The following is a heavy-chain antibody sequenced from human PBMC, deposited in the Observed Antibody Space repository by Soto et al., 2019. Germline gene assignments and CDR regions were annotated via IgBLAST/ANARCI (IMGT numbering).Heavy chain of an antibody. Sequence: PGGSLRLSCAASGFPFSTTDMSWVRQAPGKGLEWVSTIGGSGETTYYADSVKGRFTISRDNSKNTLYLQMNSLRADGTALYYCAKNSGWFNTWGQGALVTVSS. J-gene: IGHJ5*02. D-gene: IGHD3-10*01. V-gene: IGHV3-23*01. CDR2: IGGSGETT. CDR3: AKNSGWFNT. CDR1: GFPFSTTD.